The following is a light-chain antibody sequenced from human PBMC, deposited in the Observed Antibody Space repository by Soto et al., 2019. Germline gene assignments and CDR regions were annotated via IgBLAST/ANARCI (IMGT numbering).Light chain of an antibody. CDR1: QTVGSN. Sequence: EIVLTQSPVTLSVSPGDGASLSCRASQTVGSNLAWYQQKPGQAPRLLIYGASTRATGVPVRFSGSGSGTEFTLTIDTLQSDDFAVYYCQKHLDWPVTFGKGT. V-gene: IGKV3-15*01. J-gene: IGKJ2*01. CDR2: GAS. CDR3: QKHLDWPVT.